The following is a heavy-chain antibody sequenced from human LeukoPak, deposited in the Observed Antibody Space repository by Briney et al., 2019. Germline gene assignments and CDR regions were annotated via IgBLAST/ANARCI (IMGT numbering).Heavy chain of an antibody. J-gene: IGHJ6*02. D-gene: IGHD3-10*01. V-gene: IGHV4-59*12. Sequence: GSLRLSCAASGFTFSPYSMNWIRQPPGKGLEWIGTIYYSGSTYYNPSLKSRVTISVDTSKNQFSLKLSSVNAADTAVYYCARDPPRVRFDDGMDVWGQGTTVTVSS. CDR3: ARDPPRVRFDDGMDV. CDR1: GFTFSPYS. CDR2: IYYSGST.